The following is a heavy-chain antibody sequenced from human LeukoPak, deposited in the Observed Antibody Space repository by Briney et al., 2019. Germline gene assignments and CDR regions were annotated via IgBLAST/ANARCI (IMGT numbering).Heavy chain of an antibody. J-gene: IGHJ5*02. V-gene: IGHV4-59*01. CDR3: ARIAVAGTWFDP. CDR1: GGPISSYY. Sequence: SETLSLTCTVSGGPISSYYWSWIRQPPGKGLEWIGYIYYSGSTNYNPSLKSRVTISVDTSKNQFSLKLSSVTAADTAVYYCARIAVAGTWFDPWGQGTLVTVSS. CDR2: IYYSGST. D-gene: IGHD6-19*01.